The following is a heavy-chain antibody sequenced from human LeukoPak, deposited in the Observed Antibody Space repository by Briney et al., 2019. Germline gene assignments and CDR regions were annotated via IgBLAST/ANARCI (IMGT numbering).Heavy chain of an antibody. CDR3: ARSWNFVPGQQPPYYYYYYYMDV. V-gene: IGHV1-69*13. Sequence: GASVKVSCKASGGTFTSYAISWVRQAPGQGLECMGGIIPIFGTENYAQKFQGRVTITADETTSTAYMELSSLRSEDTAVYYCARSWNFVPGQQPPYYYYYYYMDVWGKGTTVTVSS. D-gene: IGHD6-13*01. CDR2: IIPIFGTE. CDR1: GGTFTSYA. J-gene: IGHJ6*03.